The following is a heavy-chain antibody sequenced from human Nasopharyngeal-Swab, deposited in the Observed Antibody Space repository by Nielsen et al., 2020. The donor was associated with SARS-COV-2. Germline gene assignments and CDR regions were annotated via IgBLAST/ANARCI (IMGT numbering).Heavy chain of an antibody. CDR1: GFTFDDYT. CDR3: ARDATGLDY. J-gene: IGHJ4*02. V-gene: IGHV3-33*08. CDR2: IWYDGSNK. D-gene: IGHD1-14*01. Sequence: GGSLRLSCAASGFTFDDYTMHWVRQAPGKGLEWVAVIWYDGSNKYYADSVKGRFTISRDNSKNTLYLQMNSLRAEDTAVYHCARDATGLDYWGQGTLVTVSS.